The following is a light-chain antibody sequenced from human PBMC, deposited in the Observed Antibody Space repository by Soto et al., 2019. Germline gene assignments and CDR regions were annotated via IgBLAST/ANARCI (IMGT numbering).Light chain of an antibody. J-gene: IGKJ4*01. Sequence: DIQMTQYPSSVSSSVGDRVTITCRAIQPIRNWLAWYQQKPGKAPKLLISAGSSLESGVPSRFSGSGSGTEFTLIISLLQPEDFAIYFCQQANSFPPTFGGGTTVDI. CDR2: AGS. CDR1: QPIRNW. CDR3: QQANSFPPT. V-gene: IGKV1-12*01.